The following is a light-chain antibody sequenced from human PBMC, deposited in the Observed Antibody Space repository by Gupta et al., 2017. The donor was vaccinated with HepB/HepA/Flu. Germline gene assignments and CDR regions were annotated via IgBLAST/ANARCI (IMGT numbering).Light chain of an antibody. Sequence: EVVITQSPSTLSVSPGEAATLSCRARQSVRSTLAWYQQKPGQPPRLLLYGSGTSATCIAPRFSGSGSGREFTLTISSPLSEDFAVYYCQKYNNWPPLTFGGGTKVEIK. V-gene: IGKV3-15*01. CDR2: GSG. CDR1: QSVRST. CDR3: QKYNNWPPLT. J-gene: IGKJ4*01.